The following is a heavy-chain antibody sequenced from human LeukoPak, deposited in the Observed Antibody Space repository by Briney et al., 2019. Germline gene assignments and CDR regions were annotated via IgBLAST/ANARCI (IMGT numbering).Heavy chain of an antibody. CDR3: ASTPRPGDPVDYGMDV. CDR2: IIPICGIA. V-gene: IGHV1-69*04. CDR1: GGTFSSYA. Sequence: GASVKVSCKASGGTFSSYAISWVRQAPGQGLEWMGRIIPICGIANYAQKFQGRVTITADKSTSTAYMELSSLRSEDTAVYYCASTPRPGDPVDYGMDVWGQGTTVTVSS. J-gene: IGHJ6*02.